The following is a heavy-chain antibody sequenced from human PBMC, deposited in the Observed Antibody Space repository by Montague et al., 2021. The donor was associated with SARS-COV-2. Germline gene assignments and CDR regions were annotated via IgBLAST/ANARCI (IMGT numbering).Heavy chain of an antibody. CDR2: THYNGTT. Sequence: SETLSLTRTASSGSLSGYYWNWIRQPPGKGLEWIGFTHYNGTTKYNPSLKSRLNMSLDTSKNQFSLTLNSVTAADTAIYYCARGTAYDHVYYWGQGAPVTVAS. V-gene: IGHV4-59*12. CDR1: SGSLSGYY. CDR3: ARGTAYDHVYY. D-gene: IGHD2-8*02. J-gene: IGHJ4*02.